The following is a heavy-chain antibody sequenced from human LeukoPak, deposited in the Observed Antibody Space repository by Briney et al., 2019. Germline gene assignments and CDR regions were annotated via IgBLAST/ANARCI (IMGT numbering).Heavy chain of an antibody. V-gene: IGHV4-4*07. CDR3: AREGGVYGSGSPQFDP. D-gene: IGHD3-10*01. J-gene: IGHJ5*02. CDR2: IYTSGST. CDR1: GGSISSYY. Sequence: SETLSLTCTVSGGSISSYYWSWIRQPAGEGLEWIGRIYTSGSTNYNPSLKSRVTMSVDTSKNQFSLKLSSVTAADTAVYYCAREGGVYGSGSPQFDPWGQGTLVTVSS.